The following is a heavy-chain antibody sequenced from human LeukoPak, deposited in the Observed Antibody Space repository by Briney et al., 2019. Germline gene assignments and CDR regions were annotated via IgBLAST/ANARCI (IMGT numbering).Heavy chain of an antibody. Sequence: SVKVSCRASGGTFSSYAISWVRQAPGQGLEWMGGIIPIFGTANYAQKFQGRVTITADESTSTAYMELSSLRSEDTAVYYCARPLDSSVSNYYYYYGMDVWGQGTTVTVSS. J-gene: IGHJ6*02. D-gene: IGHD3-22*01. CDR1: GGTFSSYA. V-gene: IGHV1-69*13. CDR2: IIPIFGTA. CDR3: ARPLDSSVSNYYYYYGMDV.